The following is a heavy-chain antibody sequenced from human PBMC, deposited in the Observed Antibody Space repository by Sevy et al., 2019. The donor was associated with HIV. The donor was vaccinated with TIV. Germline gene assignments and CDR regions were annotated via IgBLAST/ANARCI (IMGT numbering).Heavy chain of an antibody. CDR1: RSTFVSND. CDR3: AQGYYFTY. Sequence: ASVKVSCKASRSTFVSNDINWLRQAPGQGIEWVGWMRPNSGEVGYAQKFQGRVTMTRNISITTAYMELGRLRFDDTAVYYCAQGYYFTYWGQGTLVTVSS. CDR2: MRPNSGEV. J-gene: IGHJ4*02. V-gene: IGHV1-8*01. D-gene: IGHD3-22*01.